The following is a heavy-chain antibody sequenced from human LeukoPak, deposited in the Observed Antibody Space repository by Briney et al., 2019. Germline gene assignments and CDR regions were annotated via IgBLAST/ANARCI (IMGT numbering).Heavy chain of an antibody. CDR3: ARDRYSSMWSVFEY. CDR1: GFTFSSFG. Sequence: GGSLRLSCAASGFTFSSFGMHWIRQSPGKGLEWVAVIWYDGSTKVYADSVKGRFTISRDNSRNTLYLQVNSLRAEDTAVYYCARDRYSSMWSVFEYWGQGALVTVSS. V-gene: IGHV3-33*01. J-gene: IGHJ4*02. D-gene: IGHD6-13*01. CDR2: IWYDGSTK.